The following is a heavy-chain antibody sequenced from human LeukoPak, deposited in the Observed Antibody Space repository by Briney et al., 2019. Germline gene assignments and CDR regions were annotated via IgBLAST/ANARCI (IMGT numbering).Heavy chain of an antibody. Sequence: GGSLRLSCAASGFTFSSYAMHWVRQAPGKGLEWVAVISYDGSNKYYADSVKGRFTISRDNSKNTLYLQMNSLRAEDTAVYYCASLYSSSSAYWAQETLVTVP. V-gene: IGHV3-30-3*01. J-gene: IGHJ4*02. CDR2: ISYDGSNK. CDR1: GFTFSSYA. D-gene: IGHD6-6*01. CDR3: ASLYSSSSAY.